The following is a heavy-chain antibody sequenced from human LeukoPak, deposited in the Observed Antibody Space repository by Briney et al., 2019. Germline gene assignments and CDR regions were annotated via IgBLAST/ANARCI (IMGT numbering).Heavy chain of an antibody. Sequence: PGGSLRLSCAASGFTFSDYYVNWIRQAPGKGLEWVSYISSSTTYTNYADSVKGRFTISRDNAKNSLYLQMNTLRAEDTAVYYCARARGYSSAYDAFDIWGQGTMVTVSS. CDR3: ARARGYSSAYDAFDI. V-gene: IGHV3-11*06. J-gene: IGHJ3*02. CDR2: ISSSTTYT. D-gene: IGHD5-12*01. CDR1: GFTFSDYY.